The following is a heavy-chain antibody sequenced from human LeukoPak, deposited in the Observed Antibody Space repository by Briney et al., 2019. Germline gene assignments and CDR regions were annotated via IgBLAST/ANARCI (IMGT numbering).Heavy chain of an antibody. D-gene: IGHD6-13*01. CDR2: VSWNSDHT. CDR1: GFKFDDYT. Sequence: GGSLRLSCAASGFKFDDYTMHWVRRPPGKGLEWVSLVSWNSDHTSYADSVKGRFTISRDNAKNSLYLQMNSLRAEDTAVYYCARDPDSSSWYQVNGMDVWGQGTTVTVSS. CDR3: ARDPDSSSWYQVNGMDV. J-gene: IGHJ6*02. V-gene: IGHV3-43*01.